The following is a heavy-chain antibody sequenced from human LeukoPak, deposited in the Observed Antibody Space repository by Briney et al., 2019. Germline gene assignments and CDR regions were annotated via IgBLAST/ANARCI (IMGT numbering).Heavy chain of an antibody. D-gene: IGHD2-2*01. CDR2: INPSGGST. Sequence: ASVKVSCKASGYTFTSYYMHWVRQAPGQGLEWMGIINPSGGSTSYAQKFQGRVTMTRDTSTSTVYMELSSLRSEDTAVYYCARKSCSSTSCYHGYDAFDIWGQGTMVTVSS. V-gene: IGHV1-46*01. CDR3: ARKSCSSTSCYHGYDAFDI. CDR1: GYTFTSYY. J-gene: IGHJ3*02.